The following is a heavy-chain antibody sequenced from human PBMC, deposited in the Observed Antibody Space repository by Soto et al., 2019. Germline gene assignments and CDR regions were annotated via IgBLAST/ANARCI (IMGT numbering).Heavy chain of an antibody. CDR3: ATDSFDYSSGWPLFDY. D-gene: IGHD6-19*01. Sequence: GGSLRLSCAASGLIFSSYSMNWVRQAPGKGQERVSYITSSSSTIHYADSVKGRFTISRDNAKNSLYLQMNSLRAEDTAVYYCATDSFDYSSGWPLFDYWGRGTLVTVSS. J-gene: IGHJ4*02. CDR1: GLIFSSYS. CDR2: ITSSSSTI. V-gene: IGHV3-48*01.